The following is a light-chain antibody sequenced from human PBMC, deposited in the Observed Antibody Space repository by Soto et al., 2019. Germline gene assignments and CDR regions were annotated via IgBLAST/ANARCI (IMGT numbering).Light chain of an antibody. CDR3: QQRNSWPLT. Sequence: GYTVTITCRASQSISSWLAWYQQKPGKAPKLLIYDASSLESGVPSRFSGSGSGTDFTLTISSLEPEDFAFYYCQQRNSWPLTFGGGTKVDIK. CDR2: DAS. CDR1: QSISSW. V-gene: IGKV1-5*01. J-gene: IGKJ4*01.